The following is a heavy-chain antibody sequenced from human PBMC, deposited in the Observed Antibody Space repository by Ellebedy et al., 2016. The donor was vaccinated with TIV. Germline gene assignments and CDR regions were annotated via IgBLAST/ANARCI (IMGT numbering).Heavy chain of an antibody. CDR3: AKDLARDGMDV. V-gene: IGHV3-23*01. J-gene: IGHJ6*02. CDR2: ISGRGEST. CDR1: GFIFSDYA. D-gene: IGHD3-3*02. Sequence: GESLKISCATSGFIFSDYAISWVRQPPGKGLEWVSTISGRGESTFAADSVKGRFTISRDFSKRTVYLQMNSLRAEDTAVYYCAKDLARDGMDVWGQGTTVTVSS.